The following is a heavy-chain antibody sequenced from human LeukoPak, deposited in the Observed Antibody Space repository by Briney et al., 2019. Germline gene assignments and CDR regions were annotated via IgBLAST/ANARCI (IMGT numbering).Heavy chain of an antibody. CDR3: ARAPFGYSSSWYSGMDV. J-gene: IGHJ6*04. CDR1: GGSIRSGGYS. CDR2: IYHSGSP. Sequence: PSETLSLTCAVSGGSIRSGGYSWSWIRQPPGKGLEWIGYIYHSGSPYYNPSLKSRVTISVDRSKNQFSLKLSSVTAADTAVYYCARAPFGYSSSWYSGMDVWGKGTTVTVSS. V-gene: IGHV4-30-2*01. D-gene: IGHD6-13*01.